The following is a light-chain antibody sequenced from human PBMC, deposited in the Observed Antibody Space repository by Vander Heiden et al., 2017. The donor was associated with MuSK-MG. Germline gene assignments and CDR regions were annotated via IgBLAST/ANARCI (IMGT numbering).Light chain of an antibody. CDR3: QSYDSSLSGL. J-gene: IGLJ2*01. Sequence: QSVLTQPPSVSGAPGPRVTISCTGSSSNIGAGYDVHWYQELPGTAPKLLIYGNSNRPSGVPDRFSGSKSGTSASLAITGLQAEDEADYYGQSYDSSLSGLFGGGTKLTVL. CDR2: GNS. V-gene: IGLV1-40*01. CDR1: SSNIGAGYD.